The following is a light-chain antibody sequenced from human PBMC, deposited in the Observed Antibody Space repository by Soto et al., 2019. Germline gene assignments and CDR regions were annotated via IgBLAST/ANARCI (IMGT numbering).Light chain of an antibody. V-gene: IGKV1-5*03. CDR2: KAS. CDR3: QQYKSYST. Sequence: DIQMTQSPSTLSASVGDRVIITCRASQSISSWLAWYQQKSGKAPKLLIYKASSLESGVPSRFSGSGSGTEFTLTISSLQPDDFAAYYCQQYKSYSTFGQGTKVDI. CDR1: QSISSW. J-gene: IGKJ1*01.